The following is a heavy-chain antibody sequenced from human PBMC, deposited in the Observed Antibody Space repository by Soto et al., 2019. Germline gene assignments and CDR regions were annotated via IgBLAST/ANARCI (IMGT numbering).Heavy chain of an antibody. Sequence: ASVKVSCTASGYTFTSYDINWVRQATGQGLEWMGWMNPNSGNTGYAQKFQGRVTMTRNTSISTAYMELSSLRSEDTAVYYCAKPKLETYYYYGMDVTGQGTTATVS. CDR1: GYTFTSYD. CDR2: MNPNSGNT. V-gene: IGHV1-8*01. D-gene: IGHD3-3*01. CDR3: AKPKLETYYYYGMDV. J-gene: IGHJ6*02.